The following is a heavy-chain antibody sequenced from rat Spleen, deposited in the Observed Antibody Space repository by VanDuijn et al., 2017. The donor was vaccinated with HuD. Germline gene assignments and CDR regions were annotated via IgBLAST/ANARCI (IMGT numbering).Heavy chain of an antibody. J-gene: IGHJ2*01. Sequence: EVQLQESGPGPVKPSQSLSLTCSVTGYSITNNYWGWIRKFPGNKMEWIGHITYSGSTNDNPSLRSRISITRDTSKNQFFLQLNSVTTEDTATYYCDANYDGTYYYFDYWGQGVMVTVSS. CDR1: GYSITNNY. V-gene: IGHV3-1*01. CDR2: ITYSGST. D-gene: IGHD1-12*02. CDR3: DANYDGTYYYFDY.